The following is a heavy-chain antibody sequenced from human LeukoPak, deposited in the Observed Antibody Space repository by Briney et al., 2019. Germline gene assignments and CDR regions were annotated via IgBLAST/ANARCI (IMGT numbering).Heavy chain of an antibody. CDR3: AREPAQLELRSYRFDP. Sequence: PSETLSLTCSVSDGSISSGYYYWAWIRQPPGKGPEWIGSIYYSGTTYPNSSLKSRVTISVDTSKNQFSLKLSSVTAADTAVYYCAREPAQLELRSYRFDPWGQGTLVTVSS. CDR2: IYYSGTT. V-gene: IGHV4-39*07. D-gene: IGHD1-7*01. CDR1: DGSISSGYYY. J-gene: IGHJ5*02.